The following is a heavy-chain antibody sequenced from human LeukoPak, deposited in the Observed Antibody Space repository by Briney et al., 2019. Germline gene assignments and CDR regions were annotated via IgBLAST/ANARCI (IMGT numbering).Heavy chain of an antibody. CDR3: ARGWEYSGYDRNWFDP. CDR1: GGTFSSYA. D-gene: IGHD5-12*01. CDR2: IIPIFGTA. Sequence: SVKVSCKASGGTFSSYAISWVRQAPGQGLEWMGGIIPIFGTANYAQKFQGRVTITADESTSTAYMELSSLRSEDTAVYYCARGWEYSGYDRNWFDPWGQGTLVTVSS. J-gene: IGHJ5*02. V-gene: IGHV1-69*13.